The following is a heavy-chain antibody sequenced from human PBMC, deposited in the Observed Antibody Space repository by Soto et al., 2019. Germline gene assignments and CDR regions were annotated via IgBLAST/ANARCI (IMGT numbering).Heavy chain of an antibody. V-gene: IGHV4-31*03. CDR2: IFYRGST. J-gene: IGHJ6*02. D-gene: IGHD1-1*01. CDR3: ARESRQTTGTTYYYYGMDV. CDR1: GGSISSGGYY. Sequence: QVQLQESGPGLVKPSQTLSLTCTVSGGSISSGGYYWSWIRQHPGKGLEWIGYIFYRGSTYYNPSLKSRVTISVDTSKNQFSLKLRSVTAADTAVYYCARESRQTTGTTYYYYGMDVWGQGTTVTVSS.